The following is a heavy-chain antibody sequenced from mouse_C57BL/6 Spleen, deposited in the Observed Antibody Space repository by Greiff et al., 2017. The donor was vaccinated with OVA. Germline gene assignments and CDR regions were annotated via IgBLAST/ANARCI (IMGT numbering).Heavy chain of an antibody. D-gene: IGHD2-4*01. CDR1: GYTFTSYW. CDR3: ARPYYDYSAWFAY. Sequence: VQLQQPGAELVMPGASVKLSCKASGYTFTSYWMHWVKQRPGQGLEWIGEIDPSDSYTNYNQKFKGKSTLTVDKSSSTAYMQLSSLTSEDSAVYYCARPYYDYSAWFAYWGQGTLVTVSA. V-gene: IGHV1-69*01. J-gene: IGHJ3*01. CDR2: IDPSDSYT.